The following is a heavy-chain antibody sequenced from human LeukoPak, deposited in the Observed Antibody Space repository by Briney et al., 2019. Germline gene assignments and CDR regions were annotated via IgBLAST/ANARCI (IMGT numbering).Heavy chain of an antibody. D-gene: IGHD3-9*01. CDR2: ISSSSSYI. J-gene: IGHJ4*02. CDR1: GFTFSSYS. CDR3: ARGSRPVYNLLTGKRYFDY. V-gene: IGHV3-21*04. Sequence: GGSLRLSCAASGFTFSSYSMNWVRQAPGKGLERISSISSSSSYIYYADSVKGRFTISRDNAKNSLYLQMNSLRSEDTAVYYCARGSRPVYNLLTGKRYFDYWGQGTLLTVSS.